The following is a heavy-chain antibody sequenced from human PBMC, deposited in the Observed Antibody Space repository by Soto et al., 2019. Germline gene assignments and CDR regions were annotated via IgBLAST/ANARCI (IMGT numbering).Heavy chain of an antibody. J-gene: IGHJ6*02. CDR1: GADINSGGFT. V-gene: IGHV4-31*03. CDR3: AMDV. CDR2: ISHSGST. Sequence: SETLSLTCSVSGADINSGGFTWTWIRQHAGKGLEWLGYISHSGSTDYNPSLKSRLSISGDTSKNHFSLTLTSVTAADAAVYYYAMDVWGQGTTVTVSS.